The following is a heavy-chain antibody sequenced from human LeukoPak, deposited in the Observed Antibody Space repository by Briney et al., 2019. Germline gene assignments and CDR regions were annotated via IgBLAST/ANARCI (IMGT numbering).Heavy chain of an antibody. Sequence: PSETLSLTCAVYGESFSGYYWSWIRQPPGKGLEWIGYIYYTGSTNYNPSLKSRVTISVDTSKNQFSLKLSSVTAADTAVYYCARDTGERYFDYWGQGTLVTVSS. V-gene: IGHV4-59*01. CDR1: GESFSGYY. CDR3: ARDTGERYFDY. CDR2: IYYTGST. D-gene: IGHD7-27*01. J-gene: IGHJ4*02.